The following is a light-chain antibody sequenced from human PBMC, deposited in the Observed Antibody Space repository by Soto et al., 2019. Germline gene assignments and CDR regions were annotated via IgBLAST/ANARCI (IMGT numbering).Light chain of an antibody. CDR3: SSWDDSLDGPV. V-gene: IGLV1-44*01. Sequence: QSVLTQPPSASATPGQTVTISCSGRYSNIGSNFVSWYQRLPGTAPKLLIYSINQRPSGVPDRFSGSKSGTSASLTISGLQSEDAADYFCSSWDDSLDGPVFGGGTKLTVL. CDR2: SIN. J-gene: IGLJ3*02. CDR1: YSNIGSNF.